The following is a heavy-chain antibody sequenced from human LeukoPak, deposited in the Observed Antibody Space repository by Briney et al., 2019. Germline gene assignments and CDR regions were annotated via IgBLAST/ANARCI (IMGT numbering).Heavy chain of an antibody. V-gene: IGHV1-24*01. Sequence: ASVKVSCKDSGYTLTELSTHWVRQAPGKGLEWMGGFDPEDGETIYAQKFQGRVTMTQDTSTDTAYMELSSLRSEDTAVYYCATVGREDIVVVPAAYYYYYYMDVWGKGTTVTVSS. CDR2: FDPEDGET. CDR3: ATVGREDIVVVPAAYYYYYYMDV. D-gene: IGHD2-2*01. CDR1: GYTLTELS. J-gene: IGHJ6*03.